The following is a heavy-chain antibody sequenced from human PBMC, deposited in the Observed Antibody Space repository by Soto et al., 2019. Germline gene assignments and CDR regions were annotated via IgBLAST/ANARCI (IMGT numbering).Heavy chain of an antibody. V-gene: IGHV3-21*01. CDR2: ISSSSSYI. J-gene: IGHJ6*02. CDR3: ARDHGSAGSYWDYHYGMDV. Sequence: EVQLVESGGALVKSGGSLRLSCAASGFTFSNYRMNWARQAPGKGLEWVSYISSSSSYIFYADSVKGRFTISRDNAKKSLYLQMNSLRAEDTAVYYCARDHGSAGSYWDYHYGMDVWGQGTTVTVSS. D-gene: IGHD1-26*01. CDR1: GFTFSNYR.